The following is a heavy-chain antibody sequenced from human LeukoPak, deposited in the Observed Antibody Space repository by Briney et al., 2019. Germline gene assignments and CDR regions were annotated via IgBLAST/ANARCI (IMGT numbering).Heavy chain of an antibody. CDR2: IYWDDDK. Sequence: SGPTLVKPTQTLTLTCTFSGFSLSTSGVGVGWIRQPPGKALEWLALIYWDDDKRYSPSLESRLTLTKDTSRNQVVLKMTNTDPVDTATYYCAGGSGRTFDYWGQGTLVTVSS. J-gene: IGHJ4*02. D-gene: IGHD3-10*01. V-gene: IGHV2-5*02. CDR1: GFSLSTSGVG. CDR3: AGGSGRTFDY.